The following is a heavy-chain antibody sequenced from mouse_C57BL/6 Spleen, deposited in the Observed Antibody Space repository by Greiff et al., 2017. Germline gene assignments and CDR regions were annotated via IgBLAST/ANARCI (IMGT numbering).Heavy chain of an antibody. CDR2: IYPGDGDT. CDR1: GYAFSSYW. J-gene: IGHJ1*03. V-gene: IGHV1-80*01. CDR3: ARVTTVAYFDV. Sequence: QVQLKESGAELVKPGASVKISCKASGYAFSSYWMNWVKQRPGKGLEWIGQIYPGDGDTNYNGKFKGKATLTADKSSSTAYMQLSSLTSEDSAVYFCARVTTVAYFDVWGTGTTVTVSS. D-gene: IGHD1-1*01.